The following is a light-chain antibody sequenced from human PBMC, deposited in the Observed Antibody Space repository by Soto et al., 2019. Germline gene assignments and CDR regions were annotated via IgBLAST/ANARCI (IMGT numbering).Light chain of an antibody. CDR3: QSYDSSLSAYV. CDR1: SSNIGAGYD. J-gene: IGLJ1*01. Sequence: QSVLTQPPSVSGAPGQRVTISCTGSSSNIGAGYDVHWYQQLPGTAPKVLIYGNTNRPSGVPDRFSGSKSGTSASLAITGLQAEDEADYHCQSYDSSLSAYVFGTGTKVTVL. V-gene: IGLV1-40*01. CDR2: GNT.